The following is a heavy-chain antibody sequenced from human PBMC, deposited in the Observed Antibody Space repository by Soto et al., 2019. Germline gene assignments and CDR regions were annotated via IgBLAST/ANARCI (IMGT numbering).Heavy chain of an antibody. V-gene: IGHV1-3*01. D-gene: IGHD4-17*01. CDR1: GFTFTSYG. CDR3: ARSTVERLFDY. Sequence: QVQLVQSGAEVKKPGASVKVSCKTSGFTFTSYGVHWVRQAPGQRLEWMGWINAGNGDTKYSQQFQGRVTISSDTSASVVYMELSGLRSEDTALYYCARSTVERLFDYWGQGTLVTVSS. J-gene: IGHJ4*02. CDR2: INAGNGDT.